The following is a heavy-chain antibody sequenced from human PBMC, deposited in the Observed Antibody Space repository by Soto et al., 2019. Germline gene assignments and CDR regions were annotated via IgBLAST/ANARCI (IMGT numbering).Heavy chain of an antibody. J-gene: IGHJ6*03. Sequence: QVQLVESGGGVVQPGRSLRLSCAASGFSFSRNGMHWVRQAPGKGLEWVAVIWYNGNNRYYAESVKGRFTISRDNSKDTLYLEMSGLRVEDTAGYYCARAPAPAARFFSQMHVWGTGTMVPAPS. CDR3: ARAPAPAARFFSQMHV. CDR2: IWYNGNNR. V-gene: IGHV3-33*01. CDR1: GFSFSRNG. D-gene: IGHD2-2*01.